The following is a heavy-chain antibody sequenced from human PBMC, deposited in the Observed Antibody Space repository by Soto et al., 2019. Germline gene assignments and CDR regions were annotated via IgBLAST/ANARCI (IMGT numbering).Heavy chain of an antibody. D-gene: IGHD3-3*01. CDR3: ARGQRFSDWFDP. V-gene: IGHV4-4*07. Sequence: SETLSLTCSVSGGTISVYYWTWIRQPAGKGLEWIGRIYSSGNTKHNPSLQSRVTMSLDTSNNQFSLRLTSVTAADTAVYYCARGQRFSDWFDPWGQGTLVTVSS. CDR2: IYSSGNT. CDR1: GGTISVYY. J-gene: IGHJ5*02.